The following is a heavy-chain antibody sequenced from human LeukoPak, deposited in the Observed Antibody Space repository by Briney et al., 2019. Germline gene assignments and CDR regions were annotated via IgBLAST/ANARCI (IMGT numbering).Heavy chain of an antibody. V-gene: IGHV1-69*04. D-gene: IGHD3-10*01. J-gene: IGHJ4*02. CDR2: IIPILGIA. CDR3: ARETPGSYLDY. Sequence: SVKVSCKASGGTFSSYAISWVRQAPGQGLEWMGRIIPILGIANYARKFQGRVTITADKCTSTAYMELSSLRSEDTDVYYCARETPGSYLDYWGQGTLVTVSS. CDR1: GGTFSSYA.